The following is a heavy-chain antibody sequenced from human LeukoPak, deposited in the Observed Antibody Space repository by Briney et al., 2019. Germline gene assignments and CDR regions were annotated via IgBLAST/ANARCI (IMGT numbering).Heavy chain of an antibody. D-gene: IGHD3-16*01. CDR3: ALGQIQPLDY. CDR1: GGSFSGYY. Sequence: SETLSLTCAVYGGSFSGYYWSWIRQPPGKGLEWIGEINHSGGTNYNPSLKSRVTISVDTSKNQFSLKLSSVTAADTAVYYCALGQIQPLDYWGQGTLVTVSS. CDR2: INHSGGT. J-gene: IGHJ4*02. V-gene: IGHV4-34*01.